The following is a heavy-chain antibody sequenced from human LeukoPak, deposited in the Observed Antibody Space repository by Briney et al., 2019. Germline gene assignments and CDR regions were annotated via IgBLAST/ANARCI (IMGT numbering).Heavy chain of an antibody. CDR3: ARNHFEDC. D-gene: IGHD3-9*01. CDR1: GFTFSSYV. V-gene: IGHV3-48*02. J-gene: IGHJ4*02. CDR2: ISTATSTI. Sequence: GGSLRLSCAASGFTFSSYVMNWVRQAPGKGLEWVSYISTATSTIYYADSVKGRFTISRDNAKNSLYLQMNSLRDEDTAVYYCARNHFEDCWGQGTLVTVSS.